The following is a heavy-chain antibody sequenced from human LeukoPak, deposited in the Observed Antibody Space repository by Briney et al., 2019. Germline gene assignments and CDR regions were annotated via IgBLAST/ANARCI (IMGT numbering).Heavy chain of an antibody. Sequence: GGSLRLSCAASGFTFSSYAMSWVRQAPGKGLEWVSAISKSGDNTYYADSVKGRFTISRDNSKDTLYLQLNSLRAEDTAVYYCAKSHSLSWVFDSWAQGTLDTVSS. CDR2: ISKSGDNT. CDR1: GFTFSSYA. D-gene: IGHD6-13*01. J-gene: IGHJ4*02. CDR3: AKSHSLSWVFDS. V-gene: IGHV3-23*01.